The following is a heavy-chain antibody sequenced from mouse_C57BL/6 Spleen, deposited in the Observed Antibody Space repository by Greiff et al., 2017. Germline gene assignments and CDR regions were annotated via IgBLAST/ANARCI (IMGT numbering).Heavy chain of an antibody. CDR2: ISDGGSYT. CDR1: GFTFSSYA. D-gene: IGHD1-1*01. V-gene: IGHV5-4*01. Sequence: EVQLQESGGGLVKPGGSLKLSCAASGFTFSSYAMSWVRQTPEKRLEWVATISDGGSYTYYPDNVKGRFTISRDNAKNNLYLQMSHLKSEDTAMYYCARDPLSTVVATDYAMDYWGQGTSVTVSS. J-gene: IGHJ4*01. CDR3: ARDPLSTVVATDYAMDY.